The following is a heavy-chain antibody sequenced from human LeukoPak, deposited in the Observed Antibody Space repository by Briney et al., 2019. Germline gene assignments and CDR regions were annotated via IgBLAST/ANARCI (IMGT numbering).Heavy chain of an antibody. CDR1: GFAFTNYD. Sequence: PGASLKLSCAASGFAFTNYDMHWVRQVTGQGLECMAFIHYDRSHKNYADYVKGRFTISRDNSKNTLYLQMNSLRGEDTAVYYCAKDRRWLPENYYFYYYMDVWGKGTTVTVSS. CDR3: AKDRRWLPENYYFYYYMDV. D-gene: IGHD4-17*01. CDR2: IHYDRSHK. J-gene: IGHJ6*03. V-gene: IGHV3-30*02.